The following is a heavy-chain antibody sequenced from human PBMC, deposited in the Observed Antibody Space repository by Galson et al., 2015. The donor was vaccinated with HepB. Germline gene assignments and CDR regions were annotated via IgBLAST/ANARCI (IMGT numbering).Heavy chain of an antibody. J-gene: IGHJ5*02. D-gene: IGHD6-6*01. CDR3: ARVSIAARQPDWFDP. Sequence: SVKVSCKASGYTSTSYAMNWVRQAPGQGLEWMGWINTNTGNPTYAQGFTGRFVFSLDTSVSTAYLQISSLKAEDTAVYYCARVSIAARQPDWFDPWGQGTLVTVSS. CDR1: GYTSTSYA. V-gene: IGHV7-4-1*02. CDR2: INTNTGNP.